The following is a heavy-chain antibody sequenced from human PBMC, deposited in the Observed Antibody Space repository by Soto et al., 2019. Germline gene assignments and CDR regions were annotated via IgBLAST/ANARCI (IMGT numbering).Heavy chain of an antibody. D-gene: IGHD6-13*01. J-gene: IGHJ6*02. CDR2: ISSSADSI. CDR1: GFTFRTYE. V-gene: IGHV3-48*03. CDR3: ARDMSSSSRGMDV. Sequence: SGGSLRLSCVGSGFTFRTYEINWVRQAPGRGLEWVSYISSSADSIYYADSVKGRFTISRDNAKNSLSLQMNSLRAEDTAIYYCARDMSSSSRGMDVWGQGTTVTV.